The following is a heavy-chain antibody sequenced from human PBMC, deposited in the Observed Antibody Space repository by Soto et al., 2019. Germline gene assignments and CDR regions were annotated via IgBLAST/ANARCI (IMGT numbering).Heavy chain of an antibody. V-gene: IGHV4-34*01. Sequence: QVQLQQWGAGLLKPSETLSLTCAVYGGSFSGYYWSWIRQPPGKGLEWIGEINHSGSTNYNPSLRSRVTISVDTSKNQFSMKLSSVTAADTAVYYCARGPKKRRLDVWGQGTTVTVSS. CDR2: INHSGST. CDR3: ARGPKKRRLDV. CDR1: GGSFSGYY. J-gene: IGHJ6*02.